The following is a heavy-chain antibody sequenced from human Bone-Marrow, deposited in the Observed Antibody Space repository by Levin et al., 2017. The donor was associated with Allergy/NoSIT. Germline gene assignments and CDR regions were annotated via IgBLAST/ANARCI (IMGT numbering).Heavy chain of an antibody. V-gene: IGHV4-31*03. J-gene: IGHJ6*02. CDR1: GVSISSGGYY. D-gene: IGHD1-26*01. Sequence: SQTLSLTCSVSGVSISSGGYYWTWIRQHPGKGLEWIGFIYYTGRSYQNPSLKSRMTLSVDTSKNQFALKLSSVTAADTAVYYCTRADSSREGGYYYGMDVWGPGTTVTVSS. CDR2: IYYTGRS. CDR3: TRADSSREGGYYYGMDV.